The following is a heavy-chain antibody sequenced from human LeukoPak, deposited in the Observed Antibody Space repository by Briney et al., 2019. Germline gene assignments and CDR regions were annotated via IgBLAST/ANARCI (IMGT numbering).Heavy chain of an antibody. J-gene: IGHJ4*02. CDR2: ISYDGSNK. CDR1: GFTFSSYG. CDR3: ARGGTLAAEPNDY. D-gene: IGHD6-13*01. Sequence: GGSLRLSCAASGFTFSSYGMHWVRQAPGKGLEWVAVISYDGSNKYYADSVKGRFTISRDNSKNTLYLQMNSLRAEDTAVYYCARGGTLAAEPNDYWGQGTLVTVSS. V-gene: IGHV3-30*03.